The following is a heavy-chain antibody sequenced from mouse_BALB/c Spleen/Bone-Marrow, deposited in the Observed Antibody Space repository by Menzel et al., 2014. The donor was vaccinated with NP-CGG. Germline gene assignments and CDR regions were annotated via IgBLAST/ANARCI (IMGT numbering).Heavy chain of an antibody. J-gene: IGHJ4*01. CDR1: GFIFSRYT. Sequence: EVKLMESGGGLVQPGGSLKLSCAASGFIFSRYTMSWVRQTPEKRLEWVAYISNGGGNTYYPDTVKGRFTISRDNVKNFLYLQMSNLKSEGTAMYYCARRGAYGNSFAYPMDYWGQGTSVIVSS. D-gene: IGHD2-1*01. V-gene: IGHV5-12-2*01. CDR2: ISNGGGNT. CDR3: ARRGAYGNSFAYPMDY.